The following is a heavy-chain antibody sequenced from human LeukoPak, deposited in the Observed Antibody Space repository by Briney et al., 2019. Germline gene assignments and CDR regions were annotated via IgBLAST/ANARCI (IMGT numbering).Heavy chain of an antibody. Sequence: GGSLRLSCAASGFTFSSYWMSWVRQAPGKGLEWVSDIKQDGSEKYYVDSVKGRFTISRDNAKNSLYLQMNSLRAEDTAVYYCALTPDYYGSGSFDYWGQGTLVTVSS. CDR2: IKQDGSEK. V-gene: IGHV3-7*01. J-gene: IGHJ4*02. D-gene: IGHD3-10*01. CDR3: ALTPDYYGSGSFDY. CDR1: GFTFSSYW.